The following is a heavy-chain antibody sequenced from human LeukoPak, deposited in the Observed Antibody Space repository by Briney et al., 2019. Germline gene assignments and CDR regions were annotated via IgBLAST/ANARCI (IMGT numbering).Heavy chain of an antibody. CDR1: GFTFSSYS. CDR3: ARDGPEYYFDY. J-gene: IGHJ4*02. CDR2: ISSSSSYI. Sequence: GSLRLSCAASGFTFSSYSMNWVRQAPGKGLEWVSSISSSSSYIYYADSVKGRFTISRDNAKNSLCLQMNSLRAEDTAVYYCARDGPEYYFDYWGQGTLVTVSS. V-gene: IGHV3-21*01.